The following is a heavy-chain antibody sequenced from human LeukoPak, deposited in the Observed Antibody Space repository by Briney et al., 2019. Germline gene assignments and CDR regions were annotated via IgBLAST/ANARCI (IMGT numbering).Heavy chain of an antibody. CDR3: ARGHYGDNA. CDR1: GFMFSTYW. CDR2: INQDGSEK. J-gene: IGHJ5*02. Sequence: GGSLRLSCAASGFMFSTYWMNWVRQTPGKGLEWVASINQDGSEKYYVDSVKGRFTISRDNAKNSLYVELNTLRGDDTAVYYCARGHYGDNAWGQGTLVTVSS. D-gene: IGHD4-17*01. V-gene: IGHV3-7*01.